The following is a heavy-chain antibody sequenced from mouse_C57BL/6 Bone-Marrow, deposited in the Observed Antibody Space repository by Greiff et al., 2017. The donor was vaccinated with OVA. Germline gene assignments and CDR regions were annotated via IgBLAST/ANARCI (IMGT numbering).Heavy chain of an antibody. CDR3: ARRDYYGSSYDWYFDV. D-gene: IGHD1-1*01. V-gene: IGHV1-22*01. J-gene: IGHJ1*03. Sequence: EVQLQQSGPELVKPGASVKMSCKASGYTFTDYNMHWVKQSHGKSLEWIGYINPNNGGTSYNQKFKGKATLTVNKSSSTAYMELRSLTSEDSAVYYCARRDYYGSSYDWYFDVWGTGTTVTFSS. CDR1: GYTFTDYN. CDR2: INPNNGGT.